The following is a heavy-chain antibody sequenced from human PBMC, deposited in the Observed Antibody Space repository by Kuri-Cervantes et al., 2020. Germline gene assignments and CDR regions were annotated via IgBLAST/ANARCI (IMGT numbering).Heavy chain of an antibody. J-gene: IGHJ5*02. Sequence: GESLKISCAASGFPFSSFGMHWVRQAPGEGLEWVAFIRYDGGNTNYPDSVKGRFTISRDNSKNTLYLQMNSLRAEDSAIYYCARDRVAARPGWFDPWGQGALVTVSS. D-gene: IGHD6-6*01. V-gene: IGHV3-30*02. CDR3: ARDRVAARPGWFDP. CDR2: IRYDGGNT. CDR1: GFPFSSFG.